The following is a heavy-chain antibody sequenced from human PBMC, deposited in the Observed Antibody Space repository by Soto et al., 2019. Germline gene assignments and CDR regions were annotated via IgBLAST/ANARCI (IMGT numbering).Heavy chain of an antibody. CDR1: GFTFSSYG. J-gene: IGHJ6*02. CDR2: IWYDGSNK. Sequence: QVQLVESGGGVVQPGRSLRLSCAASGFTFSSYGMHWVRQAPGKGLEWVAVIWYDGSNKYYADSVKGRFTISRDNSKNTLYLQMNSLRAEDTAVYYCARDYHYSGSGRGMDVWGQGTTVTVSS. V-gene: IGHV3-33*01. D-gene: IGHD3-10*01. CDR3: ARDYHYSGSGRGMDV.